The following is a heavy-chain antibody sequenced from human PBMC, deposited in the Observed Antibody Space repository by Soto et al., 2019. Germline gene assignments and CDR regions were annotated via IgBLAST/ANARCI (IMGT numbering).Heavy chain of an antibody. Sequence: GGSLRLSCAASGFTFSSYGMHWVRQAPGKGLEWVAVIWYDGSNKYYADSVKGRFTISRDNSKNTLYLQMNSLRAKDTAVYYCASILVRRDYWPGQLDYWGQGTLVTVSS. D-gene: IGHD2-8*02. CDR3: ASILVRRDYWPGQLDY. CDR2: IWYDGSNK. CDR1: GFTFSSYG. J-gene: IGHJ4*02. V-gene: IGHV3-33*01.